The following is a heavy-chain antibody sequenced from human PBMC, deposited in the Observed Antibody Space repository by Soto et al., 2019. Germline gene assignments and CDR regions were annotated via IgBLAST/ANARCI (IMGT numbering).Heavy chain of an antibody. CDR3: ARRYCTNGVCYPHYYYGMDV. V-gene: IGHV1-69*13. Sequence: ASVKVSCKASGGTFSSYAISWVRQAPGQGLEWMGGIIPIFGTANYAQKFQGRVTITADESTSTAYMELSSLRSEDTAVYYCARRYCTNGVCYPHYYYGMDVWGQGTTVTVSS. CDR2: IIPIFGTA. CDR1: GGTFSSYA. D-gene: IGHD2-8*01. J-gene: IGHJ6*02.